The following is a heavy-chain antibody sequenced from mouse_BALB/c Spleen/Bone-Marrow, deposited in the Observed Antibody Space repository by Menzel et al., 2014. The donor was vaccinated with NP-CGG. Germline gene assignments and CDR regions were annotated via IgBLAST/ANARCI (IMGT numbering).Heavy chain of an antibody. CDR2: IRSKSNNYAT. D-gene: IGHD2-4*01. CDR3: VRSDDCWFAY. J-gene: IGHJ3*01. Sequence: EVHLVESGGGLVQPKGSLKLSCAASGFTFNTYAMNWVRQAPGKGLEWVARIRSKSNNYATYYADSVKDRFTISRDDSQSMLYLQMNNLKTEDTAMYYCVRSDDCWFAYWGQGTLVTVSA. V-gene: IGHV10-1*02. CDR1: GFTFNTYA.